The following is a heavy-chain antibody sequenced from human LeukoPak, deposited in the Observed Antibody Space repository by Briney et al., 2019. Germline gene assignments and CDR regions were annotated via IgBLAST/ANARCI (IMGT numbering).Heavy chain of an antibody. CDR2: IYYSGST. V-gene: IGHV4-59*01. J-gene: IGHJ6*04. D-gene: IGHD2-2*01. CDR3: ARGREYQLHYYYGMDV. CDR1: GASISSYY. Sequence: SETLSLTCTVSGASISSYYWSWIRQPPGKGLEWIGYIYYSGSTNYKPSLKSRVTISVDTSKNQFSLKLSSVTAADTAVYYCARGREYQLHYYYGMDVWGKGTAVTVSS.